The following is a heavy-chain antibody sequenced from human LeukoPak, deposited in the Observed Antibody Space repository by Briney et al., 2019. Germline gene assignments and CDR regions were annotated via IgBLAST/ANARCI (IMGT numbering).Heavy chain of an antibody. Sequence: SETLSLTCTVSGGSISSYYWSWIRQPAGKGLEWIGRIYTSGSTNYNASLERRVTISVDTSTNKLSLKLSDVTSADTAVYYCARGPKGYYDSSGYSYYFDYWGQGTLVTVSS. CDR2: IYTSGST. J-gene: IGHJ4*02. CDR3: ARGPKGYYDSSGYSYYFDY. CDR1: GGSISSYY. V-gene: IGHV4-4*07. D-gene: IGHD3-22*01.